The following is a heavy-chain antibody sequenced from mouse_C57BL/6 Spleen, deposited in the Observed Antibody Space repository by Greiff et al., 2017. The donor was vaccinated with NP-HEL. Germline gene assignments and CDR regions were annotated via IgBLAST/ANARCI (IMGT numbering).Heavy chain of an antibody. CDR2: ISSGGSYT. CDR1: GFTFSSYG. Sequence: EVQGVESGGDLVKPGGSLKLSCAASGFTFSSYGMSWVRQTPDKRLEWVATISSGGSYTYYPDSVKGRFTISRDNAKNTLYLQMSSLKSEDTAMYYCARRGGYDGETYAMDYWGQGTSVTVSS. CDR3: ARRGGYDGETYAMDY. V-gene: IGHV5-6*01. D-gene: IGHD2-2*01. J-gene: IGHJ4*01.